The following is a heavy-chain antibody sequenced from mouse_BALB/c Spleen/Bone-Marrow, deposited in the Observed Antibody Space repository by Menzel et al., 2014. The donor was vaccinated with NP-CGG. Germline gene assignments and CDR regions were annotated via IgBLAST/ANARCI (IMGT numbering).Heavy chain of an antibody. J-gene: IGHJ4*01. CDR1: GFTFSTYY. CDR2: INSNGDTT. D-gene: IGHD2-12*01. V-gene: IGHV5-6-2*01. CDR3: ARQLRQTDYYAMDY. Sequence: EVKLVESGGGLVKLGGSLKLSCAASGFTFSTYYMSWVRQTPEKRLELVAAINSNGDTTYYPDTVKGRFTISRDNAKNTLYLQMSSLKSEDTALYYCARQLRQTDYYAMDYWGQGTSVTVSS.